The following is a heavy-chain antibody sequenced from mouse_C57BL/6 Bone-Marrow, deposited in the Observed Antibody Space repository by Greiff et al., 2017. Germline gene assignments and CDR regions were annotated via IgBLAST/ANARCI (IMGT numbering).Heavy chain of an antibody. CDR1: GYTFTSYW. Sequence: QVQLQQPGAELVKPGASVKLSCKASGYTFTSYWMHWVKQMPGQGLEWIGMIHPNSGSTNYNEKFKSKATLTVDTSSSTAYMQLSSLTSEDSAVYYGASYDYDGGFAYWGQGTLVTVSA. J-gene: IGHJ3*01. D-gene: IGHD2-4*01. V-gene: IGHV1-64*01. CDR3: ASYDYDGGFAY. CDR2: IHPNSGST.